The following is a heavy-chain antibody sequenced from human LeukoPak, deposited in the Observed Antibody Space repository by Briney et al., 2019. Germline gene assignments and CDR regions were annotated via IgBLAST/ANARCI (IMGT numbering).Heavy chain of an antibody. CDR3: ARPLYCSSTSCQGGWFDP. D-gene: IGHD2-2*01. Sequence: SVKVSCKASGATFSSYAISWVRQAPGQGLEWMGGIIPIFGTANYAQKFQGRVTITADESTSTAYMELSSLRSEDTAVYYCARPLYCSSTSCQGGWFDPWGQGTLVTVSS. CDR1: GATFSSYA. V-gene: IGHV1-69*13. CDR2: IIPIFGTA. J-gene: IGHJ5*02.